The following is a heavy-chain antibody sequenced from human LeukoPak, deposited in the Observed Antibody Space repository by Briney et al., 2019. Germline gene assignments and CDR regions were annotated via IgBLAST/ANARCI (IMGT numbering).Heavy chain of an antibody. CDR2: IYHSGNT. V-gene: IGHV4-38-2*02. CDR1: GYAITSGYY. J-gene: IGHJ4*02. Sequence: SETLSLIRTVSGYAITSGYYWAWIRQSPGKGLEWIGSIYHSGNTYYNPSLKSRVIILVDTSKNQFSLQLGSVTPTDTAVYYCARAGYCSGVSSYSAVPGKYWGQGALVTVSS. D-gene: IGHD2-15*01. CDR3: ARAGYCSGVSSYSAVPGKY.